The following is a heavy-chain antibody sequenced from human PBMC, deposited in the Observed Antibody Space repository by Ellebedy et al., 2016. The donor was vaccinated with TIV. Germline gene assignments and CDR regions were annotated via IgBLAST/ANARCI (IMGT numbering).Heavy chain of an antibody. J-gene: IGHJ4*02. CDR2: IWYDGGNK. Sequence: PGGSLRLSCEASGFIFSTYGMHWVRQAPGKGLEWVAFIWYDGGNKYYADSVKGRFTISRDNSKNTLYLQMNNLGADDPAVFYCARNRHVERGDCLDYWGQGTLVTVSS. V-gene: IGHV3-33*01. D-gene: IGHD2-21*02. CDR3: ARNRHVERGDCLDY. CDR1: GFIFSTYG.